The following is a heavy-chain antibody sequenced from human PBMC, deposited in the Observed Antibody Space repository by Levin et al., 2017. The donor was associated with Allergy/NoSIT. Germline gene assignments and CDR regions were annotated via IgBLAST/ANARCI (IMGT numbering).Heavy chain of an antibody. CDR2: IKSKTDGGTT. J-gene: IGHJ4*02. Sequence: GGSLRLSCAASGFTFSNAWMSWVRQAPGKGLEWVGRIKSKTDGGTTDYAAPVKGRFTISRDDSKNTLYLQMNSLKTEDTAVYYCTTTPTPAGHSSSYQFDYWGQGTLVTVSS. CDR3: TTTPTPAGHSSSYQFDY. V-gene: IGHV3-15*01. D-gene: IGHD6-6*01. CDR1: GFTFSNAW.